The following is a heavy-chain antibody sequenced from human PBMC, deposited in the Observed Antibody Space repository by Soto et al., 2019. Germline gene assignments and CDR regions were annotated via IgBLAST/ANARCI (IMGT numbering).Heavy chain of an antibody. Sequence: DVQLAESGGGLVQPGGSLRLSCAASAFTFTNYEMNLVRQAPGKGLEWVSYISSSGATIYYADSVRGRFTISRDNAKNSLYLQMNSLTAEDTAVYYCARSQMTRGFDIWGQGTMVIVSS. CDR1: AFTFTNYE. CDR3: ARSQMTRGFDI. V-gene: IGHV3-48*03. CDR2: ISSSGATI. J-gene: IGHJ3*02.